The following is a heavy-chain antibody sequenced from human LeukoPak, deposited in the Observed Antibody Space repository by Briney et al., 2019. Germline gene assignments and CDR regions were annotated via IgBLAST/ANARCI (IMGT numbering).Heavy chain of an antibody. Sequence: GGSLRLSCAASGFTFTTAWMNWVRQAPGKGLEWVGRIKGKNNGYTIDYAPPVKGRFTISRDYSKETLYLDMNSLKTEDTALYYCTTGAWGSGSYYDYWGRGTQVSVAS. V-gene: IGHV3-15*05. D-gene: IGHD3-10*01. J-gene: IGHJ4*02. CDR2: IKGKNNGYTI. CDR3: TTGAWGSGSYYDY. CDR1: GFTFTTAW.